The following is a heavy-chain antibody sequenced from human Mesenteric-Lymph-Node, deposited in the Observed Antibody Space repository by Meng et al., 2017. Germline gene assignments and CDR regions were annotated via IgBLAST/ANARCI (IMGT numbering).Heavy chain of an antibody. D-gene: IGHD2-2*01. Sequence: ASVKVSCKASGFTFTAYNLHWVRQAPGQGPEWMGWIHPNSGGTNYAQKFQGRVAMTSDTSVQTAYMELTSLTSDDTALYYCARVNGPAAPFDYWGQGTLVTVSS. V-gene: IGHV1-2*02. CDR2: IHPNSGGT. CDR3: ARVNGPAAPFDY. CDR1: GFTFTAYN. J-gene: IGHJ4*02.